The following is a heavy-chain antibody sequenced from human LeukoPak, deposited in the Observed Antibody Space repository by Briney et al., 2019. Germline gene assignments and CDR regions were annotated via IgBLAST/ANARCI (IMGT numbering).Heavy chain of an antibody. D-gene: IGHD3-10*02. J-gene: IGHJ6*04. CDR3: AELGITMIGGV. V-gene: IGHV3-23*01. Sequence: GGTLRLSCAASGFTFDSCGMSWVRQAPGKGLEWVSSISGSGGASYYTDSVKGRFTISRDNAKNSLYLQMNSLRAEDTAVYYCAELGITMIGGVWGKGTTVTISS. CDR2: ISGSGGAS. CDR1: GFTFDSCG.